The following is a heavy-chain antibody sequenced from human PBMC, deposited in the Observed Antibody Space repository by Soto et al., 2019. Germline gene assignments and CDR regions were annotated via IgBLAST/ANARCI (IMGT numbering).Heavy chain of an antibody. J-gene: IGHJ4*02. CDR2: ISYDGSNK. D-gene: IGHD3-10*01. CDR1: GFTFSSYG. CDR3: AKVRTVVRGAPDY. Sequence: QVQLVESGGGVVQPGRSLRLSCAASGFTFSSYGMHWVRQAPGKGLEWVAVISYDGSNKYYADSVKGRFTISRDNSKNTLYLQMNSLRAEDTAVYYCAKVRTVVRGAPDYWGQGTLVTVSS. V-gene: IGHV3-30*18.